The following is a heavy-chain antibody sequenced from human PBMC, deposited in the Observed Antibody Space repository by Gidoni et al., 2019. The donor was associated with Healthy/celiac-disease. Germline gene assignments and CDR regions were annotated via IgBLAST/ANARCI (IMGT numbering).Heavy chain of an antibody. J-gene: IGHJ3*02. CDR2: IWYDGSNK. V-gene: IGHV3-33*01. D-gene: IGHD1-26*01. CDR1: GFPFSSYG. CDR3: ARRIVGATFDAFDI. Sequence: QVQLVESGGGVVQPGRSLRLSCAASGFPFSSYGMHWVRQAPGKGMEWVAVIWYDGSNKYYADSVKGRFTISRDNSKNTLYLQMNSLRAEDTAVYYCARRIVGATFDAFDIWGQGTMVTVSS.